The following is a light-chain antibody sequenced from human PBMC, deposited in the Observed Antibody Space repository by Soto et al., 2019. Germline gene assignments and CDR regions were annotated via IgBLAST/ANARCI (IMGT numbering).Light chain of an antibody. CDR2: EVN. CDR3: YSYAGSDNWGV. CDR1: SSDVGGYNF. Sequence: QSVLTQPPSASGSPGQSVAISCTGTSSDVGGYNFVSWYQQHPGKAPKLILYEVNKRPSGVPYRFSGSKSGNTASLTVSGLQAEDEGDYYYYSYAGSDNWGVFGGGTKVTVL. V-gene: IGLV2-8*01. J-gene: IGLJ3*02.